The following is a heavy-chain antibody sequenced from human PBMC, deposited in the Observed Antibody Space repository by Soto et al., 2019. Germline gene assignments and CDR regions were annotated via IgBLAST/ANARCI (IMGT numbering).Heavy chain of an antibody. Sequence: PSETLSLTCTVSGGSVSSGSYYWSWIRQPPRKGLEWIGYIYYSGSTNYNPSLKSRVTISVDTSKNQFSLKLSSVTAADTAVYYCAVGYCSGGSCYTQLDYWGQGTLVTVSS. D-gene: IGHD2-15*01. CDR2: IYYSGST. CDR3: AVGYCSGGSCYTQLDY. CDR1: GGSVSSGSYY. J-gene: IGHJ4*02. V-gene: IGHV4-61*01.